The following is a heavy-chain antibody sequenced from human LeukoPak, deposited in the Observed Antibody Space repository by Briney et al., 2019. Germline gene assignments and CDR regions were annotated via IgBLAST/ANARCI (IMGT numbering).Heavy chain of an antibody. CDR1: GFSLNTYG. J-gene: IGHJ4*02. V-gene: IGHV3-30*18. CDR3: VKRWTGTTIGQQDY. Sequence: GGSLRLSCTVPGFSLNTYGMHWVRQAPGKGLEWVAVISYDGSNKYYADSVKGRFTISRDNSKNTLYLQMNSLRAEDMAVYYCVKRWTGTTIGQQDYWGQGTLVTVSS. CDR2: ISYDGSNK. D-gene: IGHD1-1*01.